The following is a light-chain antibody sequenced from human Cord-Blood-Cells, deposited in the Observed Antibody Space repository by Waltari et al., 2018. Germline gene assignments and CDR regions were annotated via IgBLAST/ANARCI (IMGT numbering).Light chain of an antibody. CDR2: LNSDGSH. Sequence: QLVLTQSPSASASLGASVKLTCTLSSGHSSYAIAWHQQQPEKGPRYLMKLNSDGSHSKGGGIPVRFSGSSSGAERYLTISILQSEDEADYYCQTWGTGIQVFGGGTKLTVL. CDR3: QTWGTGIQV. J-gene: IGLJ3*02. CDR1: SGHSSYA. V-gene: IGLV4-69*01.